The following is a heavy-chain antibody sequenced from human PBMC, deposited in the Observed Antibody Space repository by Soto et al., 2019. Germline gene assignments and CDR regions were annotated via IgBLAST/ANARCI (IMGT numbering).Heavy chain of an antibody. Sequence: PSETLSLTCTVSGGSISSYYLSWIRQPAGKGLEWIGRIYTSGSTNYNPSLKSRVTMSVDTSKNQFSLKLSSVTAADTAVYYCARGRTEPVPVSGDFDYWGQGTLVTVYS. CDR2: IYTSGST. J-gene: IGHJ4*02. V-gene: IGHV4-4*07. CDR1: GGSISSYY. D-gene: IGHD6-6*01. CDR3: ARGRTEPVPVSGDFDY.